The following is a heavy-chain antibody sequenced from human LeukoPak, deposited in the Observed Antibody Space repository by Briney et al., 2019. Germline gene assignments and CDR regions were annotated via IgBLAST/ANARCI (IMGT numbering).Heavy chain of an antibody. CDR3: ARDIDIVTGESLDY. CDR1: GYTFTSYG. Sequence: ASVKVSCKASGYTFTSYGISWVRQAPGQGLEWMGWISAYNGNTNYAQKLLGRVTMTTDTSTSTAYMELRRLRSDDPAVYYCARDIDIVTGESLDYWGQGTLVTVSS. D-gene: IGHD3-9*01. J-gene: IGHJ4*02. V-gene: IGHV1-18*01. CDR2: ISAYNGNT.